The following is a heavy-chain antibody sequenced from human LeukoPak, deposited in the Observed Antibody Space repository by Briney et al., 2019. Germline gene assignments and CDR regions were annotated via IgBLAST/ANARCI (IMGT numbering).Heavy chain of an antibody. CDR3: ARTPRYCTNGVCYTRGDAFDY. CDR1: GGSISSYY. CDR2: IYYSGST. D-gene: IGHD2-8*01. J-gene: IGHJ4*02. Sequence: PSETLSLTCTVSGGSISSYYWSWIRQPPGKGLEWIGYIYYSGSTYYNPSLKSRVTISVDTSKNQFSLKLSSVTAADTAVYYCARTPRYCTNGVCYTRGDAFDYWGQGTLVTVSS. V-gene: IGHV4-59*08.